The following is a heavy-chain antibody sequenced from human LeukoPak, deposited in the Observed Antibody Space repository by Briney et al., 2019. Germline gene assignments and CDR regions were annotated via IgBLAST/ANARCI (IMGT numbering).Heavy chain of an antibody. D-gene: IGHD1-26*01. CDR3: AKGSPKWEPFDY. Sequence: GGSLRLSCAASGFTFSSYWMHWVRQAPGKGLVWVSRINSDGSSTYYADSVKGRFTISRDNSKNTLYLQMNSLRAEDTAVYYCAKGSPKWEPFDYWGQGTLVTVSS. J-gene: IGHJ4*02. V-gene: IGHV3-74*01. CDR2: INSDGSST. CDR1: GFTFSSYW.